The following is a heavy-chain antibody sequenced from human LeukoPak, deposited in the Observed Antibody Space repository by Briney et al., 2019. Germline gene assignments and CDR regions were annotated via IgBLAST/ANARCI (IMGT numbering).Heavy chain of an antibody. V-gene: IGHV3-7*01. CDR3: ASLYGMDV. J-gene: IGHJ6*02. CDR2: IKQDGSEK. CDR1: GFIFRNYW. Sequence: GGSLRLSCAASGFIFRNYWMSWVRQAPGKGLEWVANIKQDGSEKYYVDSVKGRFTVSGDNAKNSVYLQMNSVRAEDTAVYYCASLYGMDVWGQGTTVTVSS.